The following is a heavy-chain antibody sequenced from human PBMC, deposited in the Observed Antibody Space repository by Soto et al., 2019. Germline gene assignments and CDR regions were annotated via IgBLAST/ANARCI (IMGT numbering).Heavy chain of an antibody. CDR3: ARGDGDRYDGHGYLGRH. Sequence: EVQLVESGGGLAQPGESLTLSCAASGFTFSSYWMHWVRQAPGKGLVWVSRINSDGSGTYHADSVKGRLTISRDNAKNTLYLQMNSLRVEDTAVYFCARGDGDRYDGHGYLGRHWGQGTLVTVSS. J-gene: IGHJ4*02. CDR1: GFTFSSYW. D-gene: IGHD5-18*01. CDR2: INSDGSGT. V-gene: IGHV3-74*01.